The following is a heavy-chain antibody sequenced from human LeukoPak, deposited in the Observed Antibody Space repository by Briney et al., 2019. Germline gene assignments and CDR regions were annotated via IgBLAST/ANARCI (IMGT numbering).Heavy chain of an antibody. CDR2: IYYSGST. D-gene: IGHD3-3*01. CDR3: ARAPGDFWSGDLRGYFDY. Sequence: PSETLSLTCTVSGGSISSYYWSWIRQPPGKGLEWIGYIYYSGSTNYNPSLKSRVTISVDTSKNQFSLRLSSVTAADTAVYYCARAPGDFWSGDLRGYFDYWGQGTLVTVS. CDR1: GGSISSYY. J-gene: IGHJ4*02. V-gene: IGHV4-59*01.